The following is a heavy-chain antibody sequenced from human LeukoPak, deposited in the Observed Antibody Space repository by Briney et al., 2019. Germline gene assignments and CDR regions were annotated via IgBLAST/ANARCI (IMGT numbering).Heavy chain of an antibody. V-gene: IGHV3-48*03. CDR2: ISGTGRTI. CDR3: ASHIRRVGWFDP. CDR1: QFTLRTYE. J-gene: IGHJ5*02. D-gene: IGHD2-21*01. Sequence: GGSLRLSCAASQFTLRTYEVNWVRRAPGKGLEWVSYISGTGRTIFYADSVKGRFTISRDNSKNTLYVQLNSLRAEDTAVYYCASHIRRVGWFDPWGQGALVTVST.